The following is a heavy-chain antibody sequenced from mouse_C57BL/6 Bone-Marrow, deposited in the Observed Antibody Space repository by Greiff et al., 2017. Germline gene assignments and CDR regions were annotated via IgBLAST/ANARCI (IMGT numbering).Heavy chain of an antibody. CDR2: IYPGDGDT. CDR3: ASRLRFAY. CDR1: GYAFSSSW. D-gene: IGHD2-1*01. Sequence: VQLQQSGPELVKPGASVKISCKASGYAFSSSWMNWVKQRPGKGLEWIGRIYPGDGDTNYNGKFKGKATLTADKSSSTAYKQLSSLTSEDSAVYFCASRLRFAYWGQGTLVTVSA. J-gene: IGHJ3*01. V-gene: IGHV1-82*01.